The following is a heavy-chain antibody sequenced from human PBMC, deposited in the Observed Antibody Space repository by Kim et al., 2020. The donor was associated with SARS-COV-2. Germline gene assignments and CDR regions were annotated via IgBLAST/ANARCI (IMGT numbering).Heavy chain of an antibody. CDR1: GFTLNTYW. Sequence: GGSLRLFCVASGFTLNTYWINWVRQAPGKGLGWVSRISNGGSSTHYADSVKGRFTMSRDNAENTVILQMHSLRAEDTAVYYCARGMFSSGFDVWGQGTTVTISS. CDR2: ISNGGSST. J-gene: IGHJ6*02. CDR3: ARGMFSSGFDV. V-gene: IGHV3-74*01. D-gene: IGHD3-10*02.